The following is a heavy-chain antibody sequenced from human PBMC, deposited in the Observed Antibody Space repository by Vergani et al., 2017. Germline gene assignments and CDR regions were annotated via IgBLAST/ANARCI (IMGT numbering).Heavy chain of an antibody. J-gene: IGHJ5*02. CDR1: NDSVSSGGYY. Sequence: QVQLQESGPGLVKPSETLSLTCTVSNDSVSSGGYYWSWIRQHPGKGLEWIGYIYYSGYTYYSPALKSRVTMSVDTSKNQLSLKLNSVTAADTAVYYCARENKMSANWFDPWGQGTLVTVSS. V-gene: IGHV4-31*03. CDR3: ARENKMSANWFDP. CDR2: IYYSGYT. D-gene: IGHD5-24*01.